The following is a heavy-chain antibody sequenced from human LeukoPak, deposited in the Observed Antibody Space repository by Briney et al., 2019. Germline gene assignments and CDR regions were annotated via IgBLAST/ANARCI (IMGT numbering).Heavy chain of an antibody. V-gene: IGHV4-34*01. CDR3: ASRKTSAFDY. CDR1: GASFSGYY. CDR2: MNHGGST. J-gene: IGHJ4*02. Sequence: TASETLSLTCAVYGASFSGYYGSWVRQPPGKGLEWHGEMNHGGSTNYNPSLNSRVTISVDTSKHQFSLKLSSVTAADTAVYYCASRKTSAFDYWGQGTLVTVSS. D-gene: IGHD1-14*01.